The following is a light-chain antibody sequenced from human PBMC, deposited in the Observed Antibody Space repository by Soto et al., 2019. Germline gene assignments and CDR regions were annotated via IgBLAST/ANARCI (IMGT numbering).Light chain of an antibody. CDR1: SSDVGAYKH. J-gene: IGLJ3*02. V-gene: IGLV2-14*03. CDR3: SSYTTSSTVV. CDR2: DVS. Sequence: QSALTQPASVSGSPGQSITISCTGSSSDVGAYKHVSWYQQHPGKAPKLIIYDVSDRPPGISNRFSGSKSGNTASLTISGVQADDEGDYYCSSYTTSSTVVFGGGTKLTVL.